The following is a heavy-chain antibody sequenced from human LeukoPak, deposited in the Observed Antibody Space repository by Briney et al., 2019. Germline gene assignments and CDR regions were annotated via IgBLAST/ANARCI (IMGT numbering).Heavy chain of an antibody. J-gene: IGHJ3*02. CDR1: GFTFSSYS. Sequence: PGGSLRLSCAASGFTFSSYSMNWVRQAPGKGLEWVSSISSSSSYIYYADSVKGRFTISRDNAKNSLYLQMNSLRAEDTAVYYCAREKCCSSGYLAYAFDIWGQGTMVTVSS. CDR3: AREKCCSSGYLAYAFDI. V-gene: IGHV3-21*01. D-gene: IGHD3-22*01. CDR2: ISSSSSYI.